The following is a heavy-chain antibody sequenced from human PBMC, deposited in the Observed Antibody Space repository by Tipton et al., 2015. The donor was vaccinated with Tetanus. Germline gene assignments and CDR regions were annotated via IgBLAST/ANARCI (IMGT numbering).Heavy chain of an antibody. Sequence: TLSLTCTVYGGSFSGYYWSWIRQPPGKGLEWIGEINHRGSTNYNPSLKSRVTISVYTSKNQFSLKLSSVTAADTAVYYCARVVGSSSRLDYWGQGTLVTVSS. D-gene: IGHD6-6*01. V-gene: IGHV4-34*01. CDR3: ARVVGSSSRLDY. CDR1: GGSFSGYY. J-gene: IGHJ4*02. CDR2: INHRGST.